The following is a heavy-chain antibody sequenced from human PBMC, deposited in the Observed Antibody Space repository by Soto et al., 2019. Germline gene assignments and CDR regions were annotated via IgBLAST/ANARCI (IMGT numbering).Heavy chain of an antibody. D-gene: IGHD3-10*01. J-gene: IGHJ4*02. CDR3: ARGGQLLWFGELSYFDY. V-gene: IGHV1-8*01. CDR1: GYTFTSYD. Sequence: ASVKVSCKASGYTFTSYDINWVRQATGQGLEWMGWMNPNSGNTGYAQKFQGRVTMTRNTSISTAYMELSSLRSEDTAVYYCARGGQLLWFGELSYFDYWGQGTLVTVSS. CDR2: MNPNSGNT.